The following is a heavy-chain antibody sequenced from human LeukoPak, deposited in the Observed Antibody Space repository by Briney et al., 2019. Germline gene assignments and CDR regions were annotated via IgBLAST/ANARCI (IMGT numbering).Heavy chain of an antibody. CDR1: GYTFTGYY. J-gene: IGHJ3*02. V-gene: IGHV1-2*02. Sequence: RASVKVSCKASGYTFTGYYMHWVRQAPGQGLEWMGWINPNSGGTNYPQKFQGRVTMTRDTSISTAYMELSRLRSDYTAVYYCASIAGYCSSTSCHFPSAPDGDAFDIWGQGTMVTVSS. CDR3: ASIAGYCSSTSCHFPSAPDGDAFDI. CDR2: INPNSGGT. D-gene: IGHD2-2*01.